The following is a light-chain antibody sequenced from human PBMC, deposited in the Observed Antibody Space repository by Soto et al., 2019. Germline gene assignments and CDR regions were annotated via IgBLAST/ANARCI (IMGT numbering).Light chain of an antibody. CDR3: QQGDSFPLT. CDR2: TAS. V-gene: IGKV1-12*01. Sequence: DIQMTQSPSSVSASVGDRVTITCLASQGVGTWLAWFQQKPGEAPRLLIYTASTLHSGVPSRFSGSGSGTDFPLTITSLQTEDFATYYCQQGDSFPLTFGGGTKVEIK. J-gene: IGKJ4*01. CDR1: QGVGTW.